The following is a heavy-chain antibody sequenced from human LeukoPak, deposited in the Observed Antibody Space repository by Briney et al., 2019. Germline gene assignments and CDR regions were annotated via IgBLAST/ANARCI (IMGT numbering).Heavy chain of an antibody. J-gene: IGHJ4*02. Sequence: GESLKISCKGSGYTFTSNWIGWVRQMPGKGLEWMGIIHPGDSDTRYSPSFRGQVTISADKSISTAYLQWTSLKASDTAMYYCARRTAAAGHFDYWGQGTLVTVSS. CDR2: IHPGDSDT. V-gene: IGHV5-51*01. CDR1: GYTFTSNW. D-gene: IGHD6-13*01. CDR3: ARRTAAAGHFDY.